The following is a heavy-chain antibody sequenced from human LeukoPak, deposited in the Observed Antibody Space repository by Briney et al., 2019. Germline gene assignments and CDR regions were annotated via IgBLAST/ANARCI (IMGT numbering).Heavy chain of an antibody. CDR2: ISWNSGSI. CDR3: AKANYYFDY. V-gene: IGHV3-9*01. J-gene: IGHJ4*02. CDR1: GFTFDDYA. Sequence: PGGSLRLSCAASGFTFDDYAMHWVRQAPGEGLEWVSGISWNSGSIGYADSVKGRFTISRDNAKNSLYLQMNSLRAEDTALYYCAKANYYFDYWGQGTLVTVSS.